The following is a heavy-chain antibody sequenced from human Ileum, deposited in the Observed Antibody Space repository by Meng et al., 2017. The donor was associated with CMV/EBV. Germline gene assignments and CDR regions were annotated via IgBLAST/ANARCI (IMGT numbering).Heavy chain of an antibody. V-gene: IGHV3-74*01. D-gene: IGHD2-2*01. J-gene: IGHJ4*02. Sequence: GGGLFQPGGSLSLACADSGFSVSNYWMRLVRQAPRKGLVWVSRVDSDGSSTSYADSVKGLFTISRDNAKNTLYLQMNSLRAEDTAVYYCARGGVVPAAISGYWGQGTLVTVSS. CDR2: VDSDGSST. CDR3: ARGGVVPAAISGY. CDR1: GFSVSNYW.